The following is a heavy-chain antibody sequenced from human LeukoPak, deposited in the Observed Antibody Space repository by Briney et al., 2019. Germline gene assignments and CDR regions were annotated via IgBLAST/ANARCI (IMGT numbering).Heavy chain of an antibody. CDR3: ARDSGWYYFDY. CDR2: ISDTGNT. Sequence: PGGSLRLSCAASGFTLSSYAMSWVRQAPGKGLEWVSAISDTGNTYHADSVKGRFTISRDSSKNTLFLQMNRLRPEDAAVYYCARDSGWYYFDYWGQGTLVTVSS. V-gene: IGHV3-23*01. CDR1: GFTLSSYA. D-gene: IGHD6-19*01. J-gene: IGHJ4*02.